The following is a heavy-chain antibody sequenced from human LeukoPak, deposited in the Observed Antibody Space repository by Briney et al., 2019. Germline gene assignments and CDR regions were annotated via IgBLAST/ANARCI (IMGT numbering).Heavy chain of an antibody. Sequence: GGSLRLSCTASGFSFSSYWMSWVRQAAGKGLEGVANIKQYGTEKYYVDAVKGRFPNSRSNAKNSLYLQMNSLGAEDTAVYYCARERGSGSYHPFDPWGQGTLATVSS. D-gene: IGHD3-10*01. CDR1: GFSFSSYW. J-gene: IGHJ5*02. V-gene: IGHV3-7*01. CDR2: IKQYGTEK. CDR3: ARERGSGSYHPFDP.